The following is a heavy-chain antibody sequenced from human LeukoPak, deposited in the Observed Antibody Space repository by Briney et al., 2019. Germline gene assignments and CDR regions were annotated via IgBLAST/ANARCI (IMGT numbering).Heavy chain of an antibody. CDR3: ARGGFTLRYFDWLGY. CDR2: INPNSGGT. CDR1: GYTFTGYY. D-gene: IGHD3-9*01. V-gene: IGHV1-2*06. Sequence: ASVKVSCKASGYTFTGYYMHWVRQAPGQGLEWMGRINPNSGGTNYAQKFQGRVTMTRDTSISTAYMELSGLRSDDTAVYYCARGGFTLRYFDWLGYWGQGTLVTVSS. J-gene: IGHJ4*02.